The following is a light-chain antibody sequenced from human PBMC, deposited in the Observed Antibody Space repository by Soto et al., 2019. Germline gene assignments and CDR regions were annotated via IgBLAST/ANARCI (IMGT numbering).Light chain of an antibody. V-gene: IGLV2-14*03. Sequence: QSVLTQPASVSGSPGQAITVSCSGTSSDIGAHNFVSWYRQHPGKAPKLFIYEVINRPSGVSDRFSGSKSGNTASLTISGLQSEDEADYYCNSYTTSNTFVFGSGTKVTV. CDR2: EVI. CDR1: SSDIGAHNF. J-gene: IGLJ1*01. CDR3: NSYTTSNTFV.